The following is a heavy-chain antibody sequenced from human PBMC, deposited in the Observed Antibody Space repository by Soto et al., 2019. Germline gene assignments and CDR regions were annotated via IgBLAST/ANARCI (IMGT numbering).Heavy chain of an antibody. CDR2: LHSSGRI. D-gene: IGHD3-10*01. Sequence: VPLMESGPGLVRPSQTLSLTCTVSGGSINTAGDYWNWRLQRPGEGLEWIGSLHSSGRIYYTPSLKGRVKVSADSSKHQFSLSLDSVTAADTAVYYCVRGKRGPWYFDLWSSGTLVAVSS. V-gene: IGHV4-31*03. J-gene: IGHJ2*01. CDR1: GGSINTAGDY. CDR3: VRGKRGPWYFDL.